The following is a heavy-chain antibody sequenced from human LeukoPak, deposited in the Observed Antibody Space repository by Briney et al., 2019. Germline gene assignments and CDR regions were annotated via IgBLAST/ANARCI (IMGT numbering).Heavy chain of an antibody. J-gene: IGHJ4*02. Sequence: PGGSLRLSCAVSGFILSNYGMSWVRQAPGKGLEWVAGISGSAGGTNYADSVKGRFTISRDNPKNTLYLQMNSLRAEDTAVYFCAKRGVVIRVILVGFHKEAYYFDSWGQGALVTVSS. CDR1: GFILSNYG. V-gene: IGHV3-23*01. CDR3: AKRGVVIRVILVGFHKEAYYFDS. D-gene: IGHD3-22*01. CDR2: ISGSAGGT.